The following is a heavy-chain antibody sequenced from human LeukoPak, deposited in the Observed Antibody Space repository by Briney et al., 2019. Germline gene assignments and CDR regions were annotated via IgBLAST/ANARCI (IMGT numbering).Heavy chain of an antibody. J-gene: IGHJ5*02. V-gene: IGHV4-34*01. CDR3: ARGLVIVVGNWFDP. Sequence: SETLSLTCAVYGGSFSGYYWSWIRQPPGKGLEWIGEINHSGSTNYNPSLKSRVTISVDTSKNQFSLKLSSVTAADTAVYYCARGLVIVVGNWFDPWGQEPWSPSPQ. CDR2: INHSGST. D-gene: IGHD3-22*01. CDR1: GGSFSGYY.